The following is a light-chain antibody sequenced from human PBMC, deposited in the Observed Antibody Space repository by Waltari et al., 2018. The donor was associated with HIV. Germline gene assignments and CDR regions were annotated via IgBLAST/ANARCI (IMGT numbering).Light chain of an antibody. V-gene: IGKV4-1*01. CDR2: EAS. CDR3: QQYYSTPT. CDR1: ESVLSSSNNVNY. J-gene: IGKJ5*01. Sequence: DIVLTQSPETLSVSLGERAAIHCKYGESVLSSSNNVNYFAWYQQRPGQPPTLLFSEASSRSSGVPARFTASGSRTDFTLTIDDLQADDVAVYFCQQYYSTPTFGRGTQLV.